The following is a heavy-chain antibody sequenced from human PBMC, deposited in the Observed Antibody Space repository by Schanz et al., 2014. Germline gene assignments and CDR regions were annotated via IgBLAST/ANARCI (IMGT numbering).Heavy chain of an antibody. J-gene: IGHJ4*02. CDR3: ARVPYGSGSYWDY. Sequence: VQLVESGGGLVKPGGSLRLSCAASGFTFSSYSMNWVRQAPGKGLEWVAAMSYDGSIKYYGDSVKGRFTISRENAKNSLYLQMNSLRAGDTAVYYCARVPYGSGSYWDYWGQGTLXTVSS. CDR1: GFTFSSYS. V-gene: IGHV3-33*08. CDR2: MSYDGSIK. D-gene: IGHD3-10*01.